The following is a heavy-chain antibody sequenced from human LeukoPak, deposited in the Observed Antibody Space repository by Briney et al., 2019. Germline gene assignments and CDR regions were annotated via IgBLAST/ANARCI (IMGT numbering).Heavy chain of an antibody. CDR3: ASSLRDSSGSPAVNAFDI. CDR1: GGSISSGGYS. J-gene: IGHJ3*02. CDR2: IYHSGST. D-gene: IGHD3-22*01. V-gene: IGHV4-30-2*01. Sequence: KPSETLSLTCAVSGGSISSGGYSWSWIRQPPGKGLEWIGYIYHSGSTYYNPSLKSRVTISVDRSKNQFSLKLSSVTAADTAVYYCASSLRDSSGSPAVNAFDIWGQGTMVTVSS.